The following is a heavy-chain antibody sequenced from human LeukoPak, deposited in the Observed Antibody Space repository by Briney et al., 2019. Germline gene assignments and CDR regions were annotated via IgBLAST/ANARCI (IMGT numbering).Heavy chain of an antibody. J-gene: IGHJ3*02. D-gene: IGHD2-2*01. CDR3: ARQKCTSASCLTKNAFDI. CDR2: IYTSGST. Sequence: SETLSLTCTVSGGSMNNYYWSWIRQPAGKGLEWIGYIYTSGSTNYNPSLESRVTISVDTSKNQFSQDLSSVTAADTAVYYCARQKCTSASCLTKNAFDIWGQGTMVTVSS. CDR1: GGSMNNYY. V-gene: IGHV4-4*09.